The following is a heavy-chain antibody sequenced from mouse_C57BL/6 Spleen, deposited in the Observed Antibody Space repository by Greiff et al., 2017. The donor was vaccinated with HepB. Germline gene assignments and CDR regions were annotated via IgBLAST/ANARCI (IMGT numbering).Heavy chain of an antibody. CDR1: GYTFTSYT. J-gene: IGHJ4*01. D-gene: IGHD2-10*02. V-gene: IGHV1-4*01. CDR3: AREGYDYYAMDD. CDR2: INPSSGYT. Sequence: QVQLQQSGAELARPGASVKMSCKASGYTFTSYTMHWVKQRPGQGLEWIGYINPSSGYTKYNQKFKDKATLTADKSSSTAYMQLSSLTSEDSAVYYCAREGYDYYAMDDWGKGTSVTVSS.